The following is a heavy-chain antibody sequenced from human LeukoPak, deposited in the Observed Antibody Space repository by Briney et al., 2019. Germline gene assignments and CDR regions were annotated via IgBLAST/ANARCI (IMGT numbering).Heavy chain of an antibody. Sequence: GGSLRLSCAASGFTFSSYWMHWVRQAPGKGLVWVSRINSDGSSTSYADSVKGRFTISRENAKNTLYLQMNSLRAEDTAVYYCARAPVSVYYYMDVWGKGTTVTVSS. V-gene: IGHV3-74*01. CDR3: ARAPVSVYYYMDV. CDR2: INSDGSST. D-gene: IGHD3-10*01. CDR1: GFTFSSYW. J-gene: IGHJ6*03.